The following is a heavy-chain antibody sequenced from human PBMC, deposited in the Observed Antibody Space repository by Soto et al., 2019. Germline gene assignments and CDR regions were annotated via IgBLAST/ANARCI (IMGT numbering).Heavy chain of an antibody. CDR2: IHPSGST. J-gene: IGHJ6*02. V-gene: IGHV4-34*01. Sequence: SETLSLTCAVSGGSLSNYYWPWIRQSPGKGLEWIGEIHPSGSTYYNPSLRSRVTISVDTSKNQFSLKLTSLTAADTAIYYCARGRDEYKLGNVWGHGTTVTVSS. D-gene: IGHD1-1*01. CDR3: ARGRDEYKLGNV. CDR1: GGSLSNYY.